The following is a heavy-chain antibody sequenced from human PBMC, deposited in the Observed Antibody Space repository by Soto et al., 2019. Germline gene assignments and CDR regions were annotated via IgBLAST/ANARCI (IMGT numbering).Heavy chain of an antibody. V-gene: IGHV1-2*04. CDR2: INPKSGGT. J-gene: IGHJ6*02. Sequence: ASVKVSCKASGYSFTDYHIHWVRQAPGQGLEWLGRINPKSGGTSTAQKFQGWVTMTTDTSISTASMELTRLTSDDTAIYYCAKGDSTDCSNGVCSFFYNHDMDVWGQGTTVTV. D-gene: IGHD2-8*01. CDR1: GYSFTDYH. CDR3: AKGDSTDCSNGVCSFFYNHDMDV.